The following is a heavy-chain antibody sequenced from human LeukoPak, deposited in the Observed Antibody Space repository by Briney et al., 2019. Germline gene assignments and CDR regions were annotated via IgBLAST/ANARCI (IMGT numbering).Heavy chain of an antibody. J-gene: IGHJ6*04. CDR2: ISYDGSNK. D-gene: IGHD6-13*01. CDR1: GFTFSSYG. Sequence: GGSLRLSCAASGFTFSSYGMHWVRQAPGKGLEWVAVISYDGSNKYYADSVKGRFTISRDNSKNTLYLQMNSLRAEDTAVYYCAKDHGLYSSSSTCLSVWGKGTTVTISS. CDR3: AKDHGLYSSSSTCLSV. V-gene: IGHV3-30*18.